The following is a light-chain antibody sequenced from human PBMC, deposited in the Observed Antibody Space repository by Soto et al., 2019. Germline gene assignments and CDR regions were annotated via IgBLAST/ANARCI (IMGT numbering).Light chain of an antibody. CDR1: SSDVGGYKY. J-gene: IGLJ2*01. Sequence: QSALTQPPSASGSPGQSVTISCTGTSSDVGGYKYVSWYQQHPGKAPKLMIYEVSERPSGVPDRFSGSKSGNTASLTVSGLQAEDEADYYCGSYAGSRVVFGGGTQLTVL. CDR3: GSYAGSRVV. V-gene: IGLV2-8*01. CDR2: EVS.